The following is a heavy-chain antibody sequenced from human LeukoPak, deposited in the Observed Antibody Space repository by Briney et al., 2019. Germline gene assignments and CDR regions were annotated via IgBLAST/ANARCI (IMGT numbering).Heavy chain of an antibody. CDR2: ISGGAGST. J-gene: IGHJ4*02. CDR3: AKWARDVSLSNNYYGPLDH. V-gene: IGHV3-23*01. D-gene: IGHD3-3*01. CDR1: GFTFSAYS. Sequence: GESLRLCCVASGFTFSAYSLTWVRQAPGKGLEWVSSISGGAGSTYYADSVRGLFTIARDTSNKTFFLQRTRLRAEDPALSYCAKWARDVSLSNNYYGPLDHWGPGTLVTFSS.